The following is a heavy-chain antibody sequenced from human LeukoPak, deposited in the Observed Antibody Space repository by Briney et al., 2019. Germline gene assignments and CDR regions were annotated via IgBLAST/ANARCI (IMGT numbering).Heavy chain of an antibody. Sequence: ASVKVSCKASGGTFSSYAISWVRQAPGQGLEWMGGIIPIFGTANYAQKFQGRVTITADESTSTAYMELSSLRSEDTAVYCCARDPFSLGRGGFDYWGQGTLVTVSS. J-gene: IGHJ4*02. D-gene: IGHD3-16*01. CDR3: ARDPFSLGRGGFDY. CDR2: IIPIFGTA. CDR1: GGTFSSYA. V-gene: IGHV1-69*13.